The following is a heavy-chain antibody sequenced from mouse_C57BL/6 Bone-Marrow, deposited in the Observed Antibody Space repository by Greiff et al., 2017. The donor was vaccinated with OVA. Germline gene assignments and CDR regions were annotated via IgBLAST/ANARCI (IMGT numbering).Heavy chain of an antibody. Sequence: EVMLVESGGDLVKPGGSLKLSCAASGFTFSSYGMSWVRQTPDKRLEWVATISSGGSYTYYPDSVKGRFTISRDNAKNTLYLQMSSLKSEDTAMYYCARHGVGGYWGQGTTLTVSS. CDR2: ISSGGSYT. J-gene: IGHJ2*01. V-gene: IGHV5-6*02. CDR3: ARHGVGGY. CDR1: GFTFSSYG. D-gene: IGHD1-1*02.